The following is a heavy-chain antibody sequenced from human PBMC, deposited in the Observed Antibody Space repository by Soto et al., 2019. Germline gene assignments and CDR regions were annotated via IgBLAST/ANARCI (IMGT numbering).Heavy chain of an antibody. V-gene: IGHV3-48*02. J-gene: IGHJ4*02. CDR3: ARNDYYDSSGYNY. Sequence: GGSLRLSCAASGFTFSSYSMNWVRQAPGKGLEWVSYLSSSSSTIYYADSVKGRFTISRDNAKNSLYLQMNSLRDEDTAVYYCARNDYYDSSGYNYWGQGTLVTVSS. CDR1: GFTFSSYS. D-gene: IGHD3-22*01. CDR2: LSSSSSTI.